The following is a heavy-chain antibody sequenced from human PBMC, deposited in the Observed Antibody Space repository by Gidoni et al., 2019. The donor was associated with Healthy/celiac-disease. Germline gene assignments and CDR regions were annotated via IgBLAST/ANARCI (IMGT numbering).Heavy chain of an antibody. V-gene: IGHV4-31*03. CDR1: GGSFSSGGYY. J-gene: IGHJ5*02. Sequence: QVQLQESGPGLVKPSQTLSLTCTVSGGSFSSGGYYWSWIRQHPGKGLEWIGYIYYSGSTYYNPSLKSRVTISVDTSKNQFSLKLSSVTAADTAVYYCARAIRYFDWLLQAGWFDPWGQGTLVTVSS. CDR2: IYYSGST. CDR3: ARAIRYFDWLLQAGWFDP. D-gene: IGHD3-9*01.